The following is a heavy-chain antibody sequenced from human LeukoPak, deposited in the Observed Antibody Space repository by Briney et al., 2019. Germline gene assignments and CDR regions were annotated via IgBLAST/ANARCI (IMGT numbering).Heavy chain of an antibody. CDR3: VRSVVVVAATPTHFDL. D-gene: IGHD2-15*01. V-gene: IGHV3-9*01. CDR1: EFKFDDYA. Sequence: GGSLRLSCAAAEFKFDDYAMHWVRQGPGKGLEGVAGISWSSGHMEYAESVKGRFTISRDNARNALYLQMDGLRRDDTALYYCVRSVVVVAATPTHFDLWGRGTQVIVSS. J-gene: IGHJ2*01. CDR2: ISWSSGHM.